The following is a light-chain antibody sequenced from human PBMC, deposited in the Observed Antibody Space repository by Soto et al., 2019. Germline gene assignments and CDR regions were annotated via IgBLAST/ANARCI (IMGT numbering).Light chain of an antibody. Sequence: DIQMTQSPSSLSSSVGDRVTITCRASQGITNYLAWYQQKPGKVPKLLIYAASTLQSGVPSRFSGSGSGTVFTLTIRSLQPEDVATYYCQKCNSAPFTFGPGTKVDIK. V-gene: IGKV1-27*01. CDR2: AAS. CDR1: QGITNY. J-gene: IGKJ3*01. CDR3: QKCNSAPFT.